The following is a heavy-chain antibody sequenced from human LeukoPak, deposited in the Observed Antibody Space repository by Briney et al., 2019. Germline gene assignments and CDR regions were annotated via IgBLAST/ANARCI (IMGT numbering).Heavy chain of an antibody. V-gene: IGHV3-48*01. CDR2: ISSSGSTI. J-gene: IGHJ6*03. CDR1: GFTFTTYW. D-gene: IGHD1-1*01. Sequence: HAGGSLRLSCAASGFTFTTYWMTWVRQAPGKGLEWVSYISSSGSTIYYADSVKGRFTISRDNAKNSLYLQMNSLRAEDTAVYYCARAPWTSYYYMDVWGKGTTVTISS. CDR3: ARAPWTSYYYMDV.